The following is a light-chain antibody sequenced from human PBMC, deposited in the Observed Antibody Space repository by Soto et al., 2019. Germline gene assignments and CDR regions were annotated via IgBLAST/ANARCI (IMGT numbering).Light chain of an antibody. CDR3: CSYVSNAAVV. CDR2: EAS. CDR1: SSDVGGYNY. J-gene: IGLJ2*01. V-gene: IGLV2-8*01. Sequence: QSALTQPPSASGSPGQSVTISCTGTSSDVGGYNYVSWYQQHPGKAPKLMIYEASKRPSGVSNRFSGSKSGSTASLTISGLQAEDEAEYYCCSYVSNAAVVFGGGTKLTVL.